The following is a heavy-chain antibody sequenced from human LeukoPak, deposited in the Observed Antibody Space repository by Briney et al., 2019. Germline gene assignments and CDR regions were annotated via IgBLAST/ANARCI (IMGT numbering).Heavy chain of an antibody. D-gene: IGHD6-19*01. J-gene: IGHJ3*02. Sequence: ASVKVSCKASGYTFTGYYMHWVRQAPGQGLEWMGWINTNTGNPTYAQGFTGRFVFSLDTSVSTAYLQISSLKAEDTAVYYCARSRSSGWNGGAFDIWGQGTMVTVSS. CDR1: GYTFTGYY. CDR2: INTNTGNP. CDR3: ARSRSSGWNGGAFDI. V-gene: IGHV7-4-1*02.